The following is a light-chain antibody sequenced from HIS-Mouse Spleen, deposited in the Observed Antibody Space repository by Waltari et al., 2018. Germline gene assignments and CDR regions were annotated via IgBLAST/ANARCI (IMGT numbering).Light chain of an antibody. V-gene: IGLV3-1*01. CDR2: QDS. CDR1: KLGDKY. Sequence: SYELTQPPSVSASPGQTASITCSGDKLGDKYACWYQQKPGQSPVLVIYQDSKRPSGIPERFSGSNSRNTATLTLSGTQAMDGADYYCQAWDSSTDVVFGGGTKLTVL. J-gene: IGLJ2*01. CDR3: QAWDSSTDVV.